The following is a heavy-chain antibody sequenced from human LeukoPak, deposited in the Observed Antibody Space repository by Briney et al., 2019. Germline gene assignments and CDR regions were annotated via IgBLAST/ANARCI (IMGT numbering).Heavy chain of an antibody. CDR3: ARLFPATGTPYYYIMDV. Sequence: SETLSLTCSVSGGSISSLYWSWIRQPPGKGLEWIGRFYSSGSYNYNPSLKSRVTMSVDTSKNQFSLRLSSVTAADTAVYYCARLFPATGTPYYYIMDVWGQGTTVTVSS. J-gene: IGHJ6*02. V-gene: IGHV4-4*07. CDR2: FYSSGSY. CDR1: GGSISSLY. D-gene: IGHD6-13*01.